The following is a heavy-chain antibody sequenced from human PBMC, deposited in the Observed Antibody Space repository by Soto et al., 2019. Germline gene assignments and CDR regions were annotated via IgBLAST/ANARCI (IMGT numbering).Heavy chain of an antibody. D-gene: IGHD2-21*02. Sequence: QVQLQESGPGLVKPSQTLSLTCTVSGGSISSGGYYWSWIRQHPGKGLEWIGYIYYSGSTYYNPSLKSRVTISVDTSKNQFSLKLSSVTAADTAVYYCARGAYCGGDCYLGFDYWGQGTLVTVSS. CDR3: ARGAYCGGDCYLGFDY. J-gene: IGHJ4*02. CDR1: GGSISSGGYY. CDR2: IYYSGST. V-gene: IGHV4-31*03.